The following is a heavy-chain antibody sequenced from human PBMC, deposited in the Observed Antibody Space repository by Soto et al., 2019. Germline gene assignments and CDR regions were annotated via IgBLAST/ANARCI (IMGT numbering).Heavy chain of an antibody. CDR3: ASSISRVAGAGDFAY. D-gene: IGHD6-19*01. CDR1: GSTFSSYD. J-gene: IGHJ4*02. V-gene: IGHV3-13*01. Sequence: EVQLVVSGGGLVQPGGSLRLSCAASGSTFSSYDMHWVRQATGKGLEWVSAIGTAGDTYYPGSVKGRITISRENAQISLYLQMNSLRAVDSAVYYCASSISRVAGAGDFAYRGLGTQVTVSS. CDR2: IGTAGDT.